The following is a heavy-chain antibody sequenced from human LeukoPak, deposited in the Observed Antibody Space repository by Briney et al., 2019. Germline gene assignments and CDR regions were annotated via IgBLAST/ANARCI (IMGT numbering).Heavy chain of an antibody. CDR1: GFTFSSYG. V-gene: IGHV3-30*18. Sequence: GGSLRLSCAASGFTFSSYGMHWVRQAPGKGLEWVAVISYDGSNKYYADSVKGRFTISRDNSKNTLYLQMNSLRAEDTAVYYCAKDKSGGYDYWGQGTLVTVSS. J-gene: IGHJ4*02. CDR3: AKDKSGGYDY. D-gene: IGHD3-10*01. CDR2: ISYDGSNK.